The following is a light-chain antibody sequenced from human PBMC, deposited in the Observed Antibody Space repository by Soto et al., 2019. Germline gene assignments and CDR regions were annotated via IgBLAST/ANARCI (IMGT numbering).Light chain of an antibody. CDR1: SSDIGDYNY. Sequence: QSALTQPASVSGPPGQSITISCTGTSSDIGDYNYVSWYQQHPDKAPKLIIYAVSNRPSGISSRFSGSKSGNTASLTISGLQAEDEGDYYCSSYTSSSTLVFGGGTKLTVL. J-gene: IGLJ2*01. V-gene: IGLV2-14*01. CDR3: SSYTSSSTLV. CDR2: AVS.